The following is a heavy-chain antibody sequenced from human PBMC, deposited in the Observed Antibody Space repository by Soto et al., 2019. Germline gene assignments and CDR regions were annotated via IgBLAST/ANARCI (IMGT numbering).Heavy chain of an antibody. CDR2: IIPIFGTT. J-gene: IGHJ5*02. CDR1: GGTFSSYG. CDR3: ARGPGVGSTPS. V-gene: IGHV1-69*06. Sequence: QVQLVQSGAEVKKPGSSVKVSCKASGGTFSSYGVSWVRQAPGQGLEWMGHIIPIFGTTDYAQKFQGRVSITADKSTSTAYIELNSLTSDDTAVYYCARGPGVGSTPSWGQGTLVTVSS. D-gene: IGHD1-26*01.